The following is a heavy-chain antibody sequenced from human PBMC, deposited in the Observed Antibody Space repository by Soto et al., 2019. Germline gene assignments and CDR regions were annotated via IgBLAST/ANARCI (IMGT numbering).Heavy chain of an antibody. CDR3: ARPRRGYSSGWETEDAFDI. CDR1: GYTFTGYY. D-gene: IGHD6-19*01. CDR2: INPNSGGT. J-gene: IGHJ3*02. V-gene: IGHV1-2*04. Sequence: ASVKVSCKASGYTFTGYYMHWVRHAPGQGLEWMGWINPNSGGTNYAQKFQGWVTMTRDTSISTAYMELSRLRSDDTAVYYCARPRRGYSSGWETEDAFDIWGQGTMVTVSS.